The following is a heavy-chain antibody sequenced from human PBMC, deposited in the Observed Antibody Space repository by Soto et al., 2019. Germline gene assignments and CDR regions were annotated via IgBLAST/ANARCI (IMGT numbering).Heavy chain of an antibody. CDR1: GGTFSSYT. CDR3: AREEACSGGSCYNFDY. Sequence: SVKVSCKASGGTFSSYTISWVRQAPGQGLEWMGRIIPILGIANYAQKFQGRVTITADKSTSTAYMELSSLRSEDTAVYYCAREEACSGGSCYNFDYWGQGTLVTVSS. CDR2: IIPILGIA. D-gene: IGHD2-15*01. J-gene: IGHJ4*02. V-gene: IGHV1-69*04.